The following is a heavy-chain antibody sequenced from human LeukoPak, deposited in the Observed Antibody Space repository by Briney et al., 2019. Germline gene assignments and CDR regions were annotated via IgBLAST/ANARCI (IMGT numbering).Heavy chain of an antibody. CDR1: GFTFSSYA. CDR2: ISYDGSNK. D-gene: IGHD5-24*01. Sequence: GGSLRLPCAASGFTFSSYAMHWVRQAPGKGLEWVAVISYDGSNKYYADSVKGRFTISRDNSKNTLYLQMNSLRAEDTAVYYCAREEMAFDYWGQGTLVTVSS. V-gene: IGHV3-30-3*01. J-gene: IGHJ4*02. CDR3: AREEMAFDY.